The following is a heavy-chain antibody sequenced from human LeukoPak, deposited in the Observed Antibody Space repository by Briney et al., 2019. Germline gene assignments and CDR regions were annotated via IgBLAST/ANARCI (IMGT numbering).Heavy chain of an antibody. CDR1: GFTFSSYS. V-gene: IGHV3-48*04. CDR3: ARGEELLWFGELSPRIPFDY. CDR2: ISSSGSTI. Sequence: GGSLRLSCAASGFTFSSYSMNWVRQAPGKGLEWVSYISSSGSTIYYADSVKGRFTISRDNAKNSLYLQMNSLRAEDTAVYYCARGEELLWFGELSPRIPFDYWGRGTLVTVSS. D-gene: IGHD3-10*01. J-gene: IGHJ4*02.